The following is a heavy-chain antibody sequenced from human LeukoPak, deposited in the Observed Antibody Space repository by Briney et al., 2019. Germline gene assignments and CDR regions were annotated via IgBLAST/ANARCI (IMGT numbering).Heavy chain of an antibody. Sequence: SETLSLTCTVSGGSISSYYWTWIRQPPGKGLEWIGYIYYSGSTNYNPSLKSRVTISVGTSKNQLSLKLRSVTAADTAVYYCAAVTMIVEGRAWFDPWGQGTLVTVSS. D-gene: IGHD3-22*01. CDR1: GGSISSYY. J-gene: IGHJ5*02. V-gene: IGHV4-59*01. CDR2: IYYSGST. CDR3: AAVTMIVEGRAWFDP.